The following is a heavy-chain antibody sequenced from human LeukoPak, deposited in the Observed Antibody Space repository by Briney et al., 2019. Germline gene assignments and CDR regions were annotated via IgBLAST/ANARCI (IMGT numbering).Heavy chain of an antibody. D-gene: IGHD6-13*01. CDR1: GGSISSYY. J-gene: IGHJ4*02. CDR2: ISYSGFT. Sequence: PSETLSLTCTVSGGSISSYYWSWIRQPPGKGLERIGYISYSGFTNYNPSLKSRVTISVDTSKNQFSLKLSSVTAADTAVYYCARRIAAANFDYWGQGTLVTVSS. V-gene: IGHV4-59*01. CDR3: ARRIAAANFDY.